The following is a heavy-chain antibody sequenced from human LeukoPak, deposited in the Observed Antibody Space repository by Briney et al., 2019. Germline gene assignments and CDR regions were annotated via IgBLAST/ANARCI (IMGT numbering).Heavy chain of an antibody. D-gene: IGHD5-12*01. CDR1: GGSISSSSYY. CDR3: ARRVATAYNLFDP. V-gene: IGHV4-39*01. CDR2: IYYSGST. J-gene: IGHJ5*02. Sequence: SQTLSLTCTVSGGSISSSSYYWGWIRQPPGKGLEWIGSIYYSGSTYYNPSLKSRVTISVDTSKNQFSLKLSSVTAADTAVYYCARRVATAYNLFDPWGQGTLVTVSS.